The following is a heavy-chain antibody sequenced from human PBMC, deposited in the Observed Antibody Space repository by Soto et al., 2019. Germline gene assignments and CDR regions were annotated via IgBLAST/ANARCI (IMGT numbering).Heavy chain of an antibody. V-gene: IGHV1-3*01. CDR3: ARDGSGNYGDY. D-gene: IGHD1-26*01. CDR2: INAGNGNT. J-gene: IGHJ4*01. Sequence: QVQFVQSGAEVKKPGASVIVSCKASGFTFSNYVIHWVRQAPGQRLEWMGWINAGNGNTKYSQKFQGRVTITRDTSASTAYMELSSLRSEDTAVYYCARDGSGNYGDYWGHGTLVTVSS. CDR1: GFTFSNYV.